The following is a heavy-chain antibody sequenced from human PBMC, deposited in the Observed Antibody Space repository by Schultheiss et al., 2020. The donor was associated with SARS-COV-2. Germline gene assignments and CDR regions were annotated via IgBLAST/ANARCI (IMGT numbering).Heavy chain of an antibody. J-gene: IGHJ4*02. CDR3: ATSSSWFCDY. D-gene: IGHD6-13*01. CDR2: ISGSGGTT. V-gene: IGHV3-23*01. CDR1: GFTFSSYA. Sequence: GGSLRLSCSASGFTFSSYAMHWVRQAPGKGLEWVSAISGSGGTTYYADSVKGRFTISRDNSKNTLYLQMNSLRAEDTAVYYCATSSSWFCDYWGQGTLVTVSS.